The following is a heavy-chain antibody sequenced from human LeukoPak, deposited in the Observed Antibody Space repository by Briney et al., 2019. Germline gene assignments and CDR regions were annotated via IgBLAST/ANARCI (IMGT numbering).Heavy chain of an antibody. Sequence: GGSLRLSCAASGFTFSNAWMRWVRQAPGKGLEWVGRIKSKTDGGTTDYAAPVKGRFTISRDDSKNTLYLQMNSLKTEDTAVYYCTTSQYYYDSSGYYYWGQGTLVTVSS. CDR1: GFTFSNAW. CDR3: TTSQYYYDSSGYYY. V-gene: IGHV3-15*01. J-gene: IGHJ4*02. D-gene: IGHD3-22*01. CDR2: IKSKTDGGTT.